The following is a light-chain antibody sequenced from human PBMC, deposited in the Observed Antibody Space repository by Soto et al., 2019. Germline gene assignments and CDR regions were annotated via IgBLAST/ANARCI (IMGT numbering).Light chain of an antibody. Sequence: QSALTQPASVSGSPGQSVAISCTGSSSDGGIYNYVFWYQQHPGKVPKLIIYEVPKRPSGVSNRCSGSKSGNTASLTISGLQGAEEADYFGSSYATTTAPVFGTGPKVTVL. J-gene: IGLJ1*01. CDR1: SSDGGIYNY. V-gene: IGLV2-14*01. CDR2: EVP. CDR3: SSYATTTAPV.